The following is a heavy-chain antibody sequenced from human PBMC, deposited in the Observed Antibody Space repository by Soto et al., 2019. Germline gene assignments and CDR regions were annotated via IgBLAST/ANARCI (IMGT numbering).Heavy chain of an antibody. Sequence: QVQLVESVGGVVQPGSSLRLSCAASVFTFSSYGMHWVRQAPGKGLEWVAVIWYDGSNKYYADSVKGRFTISRDNSKNTLYLQRNSLRAEDTAVYYCARTGDGDPLLLGYYYYGMDVWGQGATVTVSS. V-gene: IGHV3-33*01. D-gene: IGHD2-2*01. CDR1: VFTFSSYG. J-gene: IGHJ6*02. CDR2: IWYDGSNK. CDR3: ARTGDGDPLLLGYYYYGMDV.